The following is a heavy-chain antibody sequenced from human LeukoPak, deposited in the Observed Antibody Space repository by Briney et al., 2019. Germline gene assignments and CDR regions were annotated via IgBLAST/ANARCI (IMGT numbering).Heavy chain of an antibody. CDR2: IFYSGSA. Sequence: SETLSLTCTVSGGSISSGDYYWNWIRQHPEESLEWIGYIFYSGSAYHNPSLKSRVTISVDTSKNQFSLKLSSVTAADTAVYYCARGSTLIRGFDYWGQGTLVTVSS. V-gene: IGHV4-31*03. CDR1: GGSISSGDYY. J-gene: IGHJ4*02. CDR3: ARGSTLIRGFDY. D-gene: IGHD3-10*01.